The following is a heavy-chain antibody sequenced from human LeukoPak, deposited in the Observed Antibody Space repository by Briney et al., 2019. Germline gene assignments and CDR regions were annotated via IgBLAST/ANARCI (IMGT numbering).Heavy chain of an antibody. D-gene: IGHD3-22*01. CDR2: MSAYNGNT. V-gene: IGHV1-18*01. CDR3: ARDRSYYDSSGYYSPYYFDY. CDR1: GYTFTNYG. J-gene: IGHJ4*02. Sequence: SASVTVSCKASGYTFTNYGISWVRQAPGQGLEWMGWMSAYNGNTNYAQKLQGRVTMTTDTPTSTAYMELRSLRSDETAVYYCARDRSYYDSSGYYSPYYFDYWGQGTLVTVSS.